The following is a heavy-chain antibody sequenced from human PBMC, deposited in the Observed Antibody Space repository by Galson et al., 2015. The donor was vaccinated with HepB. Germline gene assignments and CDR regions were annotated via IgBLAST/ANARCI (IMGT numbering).Heavy chain of an antibody. CDR3: AHRSGSGSYLADDAFDI. CDR1: GFSLSTSGVG. Sequence: PALVKPTQTLTLTCTFSGFSLSTSGVGVGWIRQPPGKALDWLALIYWDDDKRYSPSLKNRLTIIKETSKNQVVLTMTNMDPVDTATYYCAHRSGSGSYLADDAFDIWGQGTMVTVSS. V-gene: IGHV2-5*02. J-gene: IGHJ3*02. D-gene: IGHD1-26*01. CDR2: IYWDDDK.